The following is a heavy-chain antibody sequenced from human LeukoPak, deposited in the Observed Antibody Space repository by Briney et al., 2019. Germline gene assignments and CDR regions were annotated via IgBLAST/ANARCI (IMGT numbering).Heavy chain of an antibody. CDR1: GYTFTSYD. CDR2: MHPNSGNT. J-gene: IGHJ3*02. CDR3: ASGSGSYFQEAFDI. D-gene: IGHD1-26*01. Sequence: GASVKVSCKASGYTFTSYDINWVRQATGQGLEWMGWMHPNSGNTGYAQKFQGRVTITRNTSISTAYMELGSLRSEDTAVYYCASGSGSYFQEAFDIWGQGTMVTVYS. V-gene: IGHV1-8*03.